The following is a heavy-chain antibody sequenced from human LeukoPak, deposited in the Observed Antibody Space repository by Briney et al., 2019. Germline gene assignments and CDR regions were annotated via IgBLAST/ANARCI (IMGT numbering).Heavy chain of an antibody. D-gene: IGHD3-22*01. CDR1: GFTFSNYG. CDR3: ARVGYDSTDGDVEYYFDY. J-gene: IGHJ4*02. Sequence: GGSLRLSCAASGFTFSNYGMHWVRQVPGKGLEWGAVVSSDGSIDYYADSLRGRFTVSRDNSKNTMFLQFNTLRPEDTAVYYCARVGYDSTDGDVEYYFDYWGQGTLVTVSS. CDR2: VSSDGSID. V-gene: IGHV3-30*03.